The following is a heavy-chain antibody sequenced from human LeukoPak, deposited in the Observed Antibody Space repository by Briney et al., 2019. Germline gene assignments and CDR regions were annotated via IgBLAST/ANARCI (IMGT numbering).Heavy chain of an antibody. CDR3: ASPYYYDSGEFHY. J-gene: IGHJ4*02. CDR1: GFTFSSYG. D-gene: IGHD3-22*01. Sequence: GGSLRLSCAASGFTFSSYGMHWVRKAPGKGLEWVAVISYDGSNKYYADSVKGRFTISRDNSKNTLYLQMNSLRAEDTAVYYCASPYYYDSGEFHYWGQGTLVTVSS. CDR2: ISYDGSNK. V-gene: IGHV3-30*03.